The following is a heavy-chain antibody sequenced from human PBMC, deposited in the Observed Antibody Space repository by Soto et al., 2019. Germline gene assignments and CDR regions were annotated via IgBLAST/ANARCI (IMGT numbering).Heavy chain of an antibody. CDR2: IYHSGST. V-gene: IGHV4-30-2*01. CDR1: GGSISSGGYS. D-gene: IGHD1-26*01. CDR3: ASRPSGSGFDP. Sequence: QLQLQESGSGLVKPSQTLSLTCAVSGGSISSGGYSWIWIRQPLGKGLEWIGYIYHSGSTYYSPSLKSRITISVDRSKKQFSLKLGSVTAADTAVYYCASRPSGSGFDPWGQGTLVTVSS. J-gene: IGHJ5*02.